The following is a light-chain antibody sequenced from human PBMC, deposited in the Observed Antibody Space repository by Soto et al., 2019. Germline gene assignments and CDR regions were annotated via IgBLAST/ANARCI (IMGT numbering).Light chain of an antibody. V-gene: IGKV3-20*01. J-gene: IGKJ1*01. Sequence: EIVLTQSPGTLSLSPGERATLSCRASQSVSSSYLAWYQQKPGQAPRLLIYGASYRATGIPDRFSGSGSGTDFTLTISRLEPEDFAVYYCQQYGSSPLTFGQGTKVEIK. CDR1: QSVSSSY. CDR3: QQYGSSPLT. CDR2: GAS.